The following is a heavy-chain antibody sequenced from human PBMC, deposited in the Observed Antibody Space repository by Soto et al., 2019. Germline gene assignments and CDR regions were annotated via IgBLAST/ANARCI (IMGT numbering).Heavy chain of an antibody. CDR1: GFTFSSYA. CDR3: VNGTSSGYDFLDY. CDR2: TSGSSGST. J-gene: IGHJ4*02. V-gene: IGHV3-23*01. D-gene: IGHD3-9*01. Sequence: GGSLRLSCVASGFTFSSYAMNWVRQAPGLGLEWVCTTSGSSGSTYYADSGKGRFAISGDNSKYTLFLQMSRLSLANTAISYGVNGTSSGYDFLDYWGQGPLVTVSS.